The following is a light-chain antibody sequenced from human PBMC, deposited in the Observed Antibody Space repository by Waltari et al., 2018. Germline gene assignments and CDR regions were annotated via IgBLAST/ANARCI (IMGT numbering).Light chain of an antibody. V-gene: IGLV2-14*03. CDR2: DVS. J-gene: IGLJ2*01. CDR1: GRYIGAYNF. Sequence: ALTQPASVSGSPGQSIPTPCIGTGRYIGAYNFSSCYQQHPGKAPQLMIYDVSKRPSGVSNRFSGSKSGNTASLTIYGLQVEDEADYFCSSYTTTNIVVFGGGTELTVL. CDR3: SSYTTTNIVV.